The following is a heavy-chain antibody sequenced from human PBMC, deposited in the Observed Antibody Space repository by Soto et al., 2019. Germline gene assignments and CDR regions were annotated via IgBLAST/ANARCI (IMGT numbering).Heavy chain of an antibody. CDR3: ARRFWSGSNWFDP. CDR1: GGSISSSSYY. CDR2: IYYSGST. D-gene: IGHD3-3*01. J-gene: IGHJ5*02. V-gene: IGHV4-39*01. Sequence: SETLSLTCTVSGGSISSSSYYWGWIRQPPGKGLEWIGSIYYSGSTYYNPSLKSRVTISVDTSKNQFSLKLSSVTAADTAVYYCARRFWSGSNWFDPWGQGTLVTVSS.